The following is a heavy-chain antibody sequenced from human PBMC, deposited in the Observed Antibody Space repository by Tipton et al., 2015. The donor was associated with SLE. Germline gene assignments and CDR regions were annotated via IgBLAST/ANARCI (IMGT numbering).Heavy chain of an antibody. CDR3: ARDSGGYYPYFDY. CDR2: ISSSGSTI. V-gene: IGHV3-11*04. Sequence: SLRLSCAASGFTFSDYYMSWIRQAPGKGLEWVSYISSSGSTIYYADSVKGRLTISRDNAKNSLYLQMNSLRAEDTAVYYCARDSGGYYPYFDYWGQGTLVTVSS. J-gene: IGHJ4*02. CDR1: GFTFSDYY. D-gene: IGHD3-3*01.